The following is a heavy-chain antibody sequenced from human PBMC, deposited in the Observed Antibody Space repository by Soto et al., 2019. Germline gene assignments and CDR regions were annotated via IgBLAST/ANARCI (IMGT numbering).Heavy chain of an antibody. V-gene: IGHV4-61*01. D-gene: IGHD6-13*01. CDR2: IYYSGST. J-gene: IGHJ4*02. Sequence: SETLSLTCTVSGGSVSSGSYYWSWIRQPPGKGLEWIGYIYYSGSTNYNPSLKSRVTISVDTSKNQFSLKLSSVTAADTAVYYCAREGSSAPYFDYWGQGTLVTVSS. CDR3: AREGSSAPYFDY. CDR1: GGSVSSGSYY.